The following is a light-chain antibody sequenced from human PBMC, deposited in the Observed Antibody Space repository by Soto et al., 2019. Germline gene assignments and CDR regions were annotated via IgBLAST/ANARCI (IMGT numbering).Light chain of an antibody. CDR3: RQYGTSLGFP. CDR1: ESISSPY. J-gene: IGKJ5*01. V-gene: IGKV3-20*01. CDR2: DAS. Sequence: EDVANQSPGTLSLTPGERATLSCRASESISSPYLTWYHQKPGQAPRLLIYDASKRATGIPDRFSGSGSGTDFTLTISRLEPEDFAVYYCRQYGTSLGFPVGGGRRLEV.